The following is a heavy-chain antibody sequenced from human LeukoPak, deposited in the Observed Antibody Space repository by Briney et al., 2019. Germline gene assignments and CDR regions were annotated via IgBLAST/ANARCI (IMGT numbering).Heavy chain of an antibody. CDR1: GGSSSGYY. V-gene: IGHV4-34*01. CDR2: INHSGST. D-gene: IGHD6-19*01. CDR3: ARSDSSGWRYNWFDP. Sequence: PSETLSLTCAVYGGSSSGYYWSWIRQPPGKGLEWIGEINHSGSTNYNPSLKSRVTISVDTSKNQFSLKLSSVTAADTAVYYCARSDSSGWRYNWFDPWGQGTLVTVSS. J-gene: IGHJ5*02.